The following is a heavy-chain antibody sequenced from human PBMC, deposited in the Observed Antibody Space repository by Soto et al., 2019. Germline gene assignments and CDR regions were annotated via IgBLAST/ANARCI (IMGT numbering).Heavy chain of an antibody. D-gene: IGHD6-19*01. Sequence: EVQLVESGGGLVQPGGSLRLSCAVSEFTFSSYWMTWIRQAPGKGLEWVANIKQDGGEKNYLESVRGRFTISRDSVKKSLYLEMNSLRAEDTAVYSCAGRIGWESEYWGPGTLVTVSS. V-gene: IGHV3-7*05. CDR3: AGRIGWESEY. CDR2: IKQDGGEK. CDR1: EFTFSSYW. J-gene: IGHJ4*02.